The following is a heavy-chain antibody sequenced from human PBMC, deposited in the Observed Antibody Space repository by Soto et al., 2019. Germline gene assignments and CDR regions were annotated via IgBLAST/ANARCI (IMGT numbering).Heavy chain of an antibody. D-gene: IGHD2-2*01. J-gene: IGHJ4*02. CDR1: GFRINAYT. CDR2: TYSSGTGT. Sequence: GGSLRFSFSASGFRINAYTMGWVRLLAGGAIEWVATTYSSGTGTAFAGSVTGRFSISRDNSRNQVSLQMDSLRVDDTAQYYCTRDRQPDGILTFDYWGRGVLVTVSS. V-gene: IGHV3-23*05. CDR3: TRDRQPDGILTFDY.